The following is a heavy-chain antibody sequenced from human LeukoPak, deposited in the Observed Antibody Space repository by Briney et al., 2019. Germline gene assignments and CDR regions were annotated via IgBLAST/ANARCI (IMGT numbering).Heavy chain of an antibody. J-gene: IGHJ4*02. D-gene: IGHD5-18*01. V-gene: IGHV4-34*01. Sequence: SETLSLTCAVYGGSFSGYYWSWIRQPPGKGLEWIGEINHSGGTNYNPSLKSRVTISVDTSKNQFSLKLSSVTAADTAVYYCARGTIQLWPNFDYWGQGTLVTVSS. CDR3: ARGTIQLWPNFDY. CDR1: GGSFSGYY. CDR2: INHSGGT.